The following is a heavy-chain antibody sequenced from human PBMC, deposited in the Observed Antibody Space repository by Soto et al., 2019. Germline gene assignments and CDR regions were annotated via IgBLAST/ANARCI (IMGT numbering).Heavy chain of an antibody. J-gene: IGHJ4*02. CDR1: GFTFSSYA. Sequence: GGSLRLSCAASGFTFSSYAMSWVRQAPGKGLEWVSAISGSGGSTYYADSVKGRFTISRDNSKNMLFLQMNSLRAEDTAIYYCAKKVNSGPGSQYFDYWGQGTLVTVSS. V-gene: IGHV3-23*01. CDR2: ISGSGGST. CDR3: AKKVNSGPGSQYFDY. D-gene: IGHD3-10*01.